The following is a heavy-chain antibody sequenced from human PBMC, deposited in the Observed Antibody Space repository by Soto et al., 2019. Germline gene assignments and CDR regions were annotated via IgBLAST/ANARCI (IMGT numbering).Heavy chain of an antibody. V-gene: IGHV3-13*05. Sequence: EVQLVESGGGLVQPGGSLRLSCXAXXXXFRNYDMHWVRQGTGKGLEWVSGISAAGDPDYADSVEGRFTISRENAQNSFFLQMNSLRVGDTAVYYCARTDRDFYGLDVWGQGTTVIVSS. CDR3: ARTDRDFYGLDV. J-gene: IGHJ6*02. CDR2: ISAAGDP. CDR1: XXXFRNYD.